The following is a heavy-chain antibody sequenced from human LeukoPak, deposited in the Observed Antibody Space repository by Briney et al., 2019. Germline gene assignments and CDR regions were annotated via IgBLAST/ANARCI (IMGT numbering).Heavy chain of an antibody. CDR1: GGSFSGYY. D-gene: IGHD3-10*01. J-gene: IGHJ6*03. CDR3: ARRYGSGRRFVNYYYYYMDV. CDR2: INHSGST. V-gene: IGHV4-34*01. Sequence: SETLSLTCAVYGGSFSGYYWSWIRQPPGKGLEWIGEINHSGSTNYNPSLKSRITISVDTSKNQFSLRLSSVTAADTAVYYCARRYGSGRRFVNYYYYYMDVWGKGTTVTISS.